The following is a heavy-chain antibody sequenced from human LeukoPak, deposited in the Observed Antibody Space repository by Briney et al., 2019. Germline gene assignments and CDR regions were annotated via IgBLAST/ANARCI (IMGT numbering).Heavy chain of an antibody. V-gene: IGHV4-59*01. CDR2: IYYSGST. Sequence: SETLSLTCTVSGGSISDYYWSWIRQPPGKGLEWIGSIYYSGSTNYNPSLKSRVTISVDTSKNQFSLKLSSVTAADTAVYYCARGLGNSRRFPIFYWGQGTLVTVSS. CDR1: GGSISDYY. J-gene: IGHJ4*02. D-gene: IGHD4-23*01. CDR3: ARGLGNSRRFPIFY.